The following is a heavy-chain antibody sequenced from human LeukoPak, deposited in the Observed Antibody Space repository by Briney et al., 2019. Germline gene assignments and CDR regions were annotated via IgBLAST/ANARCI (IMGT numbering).Heavy chain of an antibody. CDR2: ISSSSYI. Sequence: GGSLRLSCAASGFTFSSYSMNWVRQAPGKGLEWVSSISSSSYIYYADSVKGRFTISRDNAKNSLYLQMNSLRAEDTAVYYCARTWGWQQLVFWYFDLWGRGTLVTVSS. D-gene: IGHD6-13*01. CDR1: GFTFSSYS. CDR3: ARTWGWQQLVFWYFDL. J-gene: IGHJ2*01. V-gene: IGHV3-21*01.